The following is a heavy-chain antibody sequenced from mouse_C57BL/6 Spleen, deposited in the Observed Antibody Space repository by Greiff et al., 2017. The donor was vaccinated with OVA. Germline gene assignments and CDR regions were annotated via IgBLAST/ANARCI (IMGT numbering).Heavy chain of an antibody. CDR2: IDPSDSYT. V-gene: IGHV1-69*01. J-gene: IGHJ1*03. CDR3: ARGIISGDWYFDV. CDR1: GYTFTSYW. D-gene: IGHD1-1*01. Sequence: QVQLQQPGAELVMPGASVKLSCKASGYTFTSYWMHWVKQRPGQGLAWIGEIDPSDSYTNYNQKFKGKSTLTVDKSSSTAYMQLSSLTSEDSAVYYCARGIISGDWYFDVWGTGTTVTVAS.